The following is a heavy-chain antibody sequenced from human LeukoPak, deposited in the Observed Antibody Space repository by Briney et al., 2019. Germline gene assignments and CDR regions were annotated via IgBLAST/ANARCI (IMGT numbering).Heavy chain of an antibody. CDR2: ISYDGSDK. Sequence: GGSLRLSCAASGFTISTYGMHWVRQAPGKGLEWVALISYDGSDKYYADSVKGRFTISRDNSKNTLYLQMNSLRAEDTAVYYCAKDPIAYSSSWFDYWGQGTLVTVSS. D-gene: IGHD6-13*01. CDR3: AKDPIAYSSSWFDY. J-gene: IGHJ4*02. V-gene: IGHV3-30*18. CDR1: GFTISTYG.